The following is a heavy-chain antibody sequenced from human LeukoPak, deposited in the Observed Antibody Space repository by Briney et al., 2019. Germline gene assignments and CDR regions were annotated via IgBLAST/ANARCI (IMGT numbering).Heavy chain of an antibody. V-gene: IGHV4-39*01. CDR1: GGSISSSSYY. J-gene: IGHJ6*03. CDR3: ARLTVTYYYYYYMDV. Sequence: SETLSLTCTVSGGSISSSSYYWGWIRQPPGKGLEWIGSIYYSGSTYYNPSLKSRVTISVDTSKNQFSLKLSSVTAADTAVYYCARLTVTYYYYYYMDVWGKGTTVTVSS. CDR2: IYYSGST. D-gene: IGHD4-17*01.